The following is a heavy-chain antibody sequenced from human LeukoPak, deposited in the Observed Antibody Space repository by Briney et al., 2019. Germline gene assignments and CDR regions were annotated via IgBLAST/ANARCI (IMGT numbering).Heavy chain of an antibody. CDR2: MNPNSGNT. V-gene: IGHV1-8*01. CDR3: ASSLTDYYGSGSYWNGMDV. Sequence: ASVKVSCKASGYTFTSYDINWVRQATGQGLEWMGWMNPNSGNTGYAQKFQGRVTMTRNTSISTAYMELSSLRSEDTAVYYCASSLTDYYGSGSYWNGMDVGGQGTTVTVSS. D-gene: IGHD3-10*01. J-gene: IGHJ6*02. CDR1: GYTFTSYD.